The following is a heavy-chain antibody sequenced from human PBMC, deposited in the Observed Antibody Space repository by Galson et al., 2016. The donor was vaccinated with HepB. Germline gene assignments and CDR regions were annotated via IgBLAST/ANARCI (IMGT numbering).Heavy chain of an antibody. V-gene: IGHV3-74*01. J-gene: IGHJ3*02. D-gene: IGHD6-13*01. Sequence: SLRLSCAASGFTFSSYWMHWVRQAPGKGLVWVSRINSDGSSTSYADSVKGRFTISRDNAKNTLYLQMNSLRAEDTALYYCARGRGSNWRDAFDIWGQGTMVTVSA. CDR2: INSDGSST. CDR1: GFTFSSYW. CDR3: ARGRGSNWRDAFDI.